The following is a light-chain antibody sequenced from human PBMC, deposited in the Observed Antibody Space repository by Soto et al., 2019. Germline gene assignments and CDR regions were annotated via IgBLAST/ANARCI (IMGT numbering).Light chain of an antibody. CDR1: GSNIGAGYD. CDR2: GNS. Sequence: QLVLTQPPSVSGAPGQRVTISCTGSGSNIGAGYDVHWYQQLPGTAPKLLIYGNSNRPSGVPDRFSGSKSGTSASLAITGLQSEDEADSYCQSYDSSLSGSVFGGGTQLTVL. J-gene: IGLJ2*01. CDR3: QSYDSSLSGSV. V-gene: IGLV1-40*01.